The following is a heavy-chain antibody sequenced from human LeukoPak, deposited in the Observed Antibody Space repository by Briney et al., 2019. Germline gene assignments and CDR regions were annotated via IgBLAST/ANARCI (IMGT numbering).Heavy chain of an antibody. CDR2: INQDASEI. CDR1: GFTFSTYW. D-gene: IGHD2-21*02. V-gene: IGHV3-7*01. Sequence: GGPLRLSCAASGFTFSTYWMNWYRQAPGKGLEWVGNINQDASEINYVDSVRGRFTISRDNAKNSLHLQMNSLRAEDTAVYYCATDRDNSDWQKRFDSWGQGTLVTVSS. CDR3: ATDRDNSDWQKRFDS. J-gene: IGHJ4*02.